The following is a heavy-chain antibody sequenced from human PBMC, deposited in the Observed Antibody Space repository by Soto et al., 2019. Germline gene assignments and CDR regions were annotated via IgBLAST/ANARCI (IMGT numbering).Heavy chain of an antibody. J-gene: IGHJ4*02. D-gene: IGHD5-12*01. V-gene: IGHV4-30-2*01. Sequence: PSQTLSLTCAVSGGSISNRGYSWSWIRQPPGKGLEWIGYIYHSGSTYYNPSLKSRVTISVDRSKNQFSLKLSSVTAADTAVYYCAAGGGLPRYYWGQGTLVTVS. CDR3: AAGGGLPRYY. CDR2: IYHSGST. CDR1: GGSISNRGYS.